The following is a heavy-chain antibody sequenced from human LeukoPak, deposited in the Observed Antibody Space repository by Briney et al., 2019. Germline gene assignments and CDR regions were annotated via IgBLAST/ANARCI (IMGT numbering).Heavy chain of an antibody. D-gene: IGHD4-17*01. V-gene: IGHV3-30*18. CDR1: GFTFSSYG. CDR2: ISYDGNNQ. J-gene: IGHJ4*02. Sequence: GGSLRLSCAASGFTFSSYGIHWVRQAPGKGLEWVAVISYDGNNQYYADSVKGRFTISRDNSKNTLYLQMNSLRVEDTAVYYCAKDRGWATVTTFHYFDYWGQGTLVTVSS. CDR3: AKDRGWATVTTFHYFDY.